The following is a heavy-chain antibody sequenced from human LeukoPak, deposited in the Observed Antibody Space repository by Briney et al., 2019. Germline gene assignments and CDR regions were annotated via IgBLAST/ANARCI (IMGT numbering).Heavy chain of an antibody. V-gene: IGHV1-8*03. J-gene: IGHJ5*01. CDR1: GYTFTSYD. CDR2: MNTNSGNT. CDR3: SRGLWLQLALNWLDS. Sequence: ASVNVSCKAYGYTFTSYDINWVRQATGRGREWMGWMNTNSGNTAYAQKFQGRVTITRNTSISTAYMEVISLRSEDTAVYYCSRGLWLQLALNWLDSWGQGTPVTVSS. D-gene: IGHD5-18*01.